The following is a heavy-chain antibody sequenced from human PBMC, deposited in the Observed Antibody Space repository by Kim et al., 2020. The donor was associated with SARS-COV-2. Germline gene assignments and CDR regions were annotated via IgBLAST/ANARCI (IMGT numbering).Heavy chain of an antibody. J-gene: IGHJ5*02. CDR1: GFTFSSYS. CDR3: ARDWNDVSVGWFDP. V-gene: IGHV3-21*01. CDR2: ISSSSSYI. Sequence: GGSLRLSCAASGFTFSSYSMNWVRQAPGKGLEWVSSISSSSSYIYYADSVKGRFTISRDNAKNSLYLQMNSLRAEDTAVYYCARDWNDVSVGWFDPWGQGTLVTVSS. D-gene: IGHD1-1*01.